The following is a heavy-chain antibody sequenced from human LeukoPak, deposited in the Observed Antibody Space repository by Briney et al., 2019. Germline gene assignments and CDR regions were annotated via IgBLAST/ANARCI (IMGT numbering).Heavy chain of an antibody. Sequence: GGSLRLSCAASGFTFRSYGMHWVRQAPGKGLEWVAVIWYDGSNKYYADSVKGRFTISRANSKNTLYLQMNSLRAEDTAVYYCAKDGTNIAVAGTADYWGQGTLVTVSS. V-gene: IGHV3-33*06. CDR2: IWYDGSNK. J-gene: IGHJ4*02. CDR3: AKDGTNIAVAGTADY. CDR1: GFTFRSYG. D-gene: IGHD6-19*01.